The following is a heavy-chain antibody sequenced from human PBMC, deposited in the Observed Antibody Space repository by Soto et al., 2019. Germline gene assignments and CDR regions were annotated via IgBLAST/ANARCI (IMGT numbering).Heavy chain of an antibody. CDR2: IIPIFGTA. Sequence: SVKVSCKASGGTFSSYAISWVRQAPGQGLEWMGGIIPIFGTANYAQKFQGRVTITADESTSTAYMELSSLRSEDTAVYYCAREGYYYDSSGYSSFDYWGQGTLVTVSS. CDR3: AREGYYYDSSGYSSFDY. J-gene: IGHJ4*02. D-gene: IGHD3-22*01. V-gene: IGHV1-69*13. CDR1: GGTFSSYA.